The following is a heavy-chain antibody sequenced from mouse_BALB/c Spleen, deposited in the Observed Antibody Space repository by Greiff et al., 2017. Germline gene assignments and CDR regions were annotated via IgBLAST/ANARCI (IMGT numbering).Heavy chain of an antibody. CDR2: IYPGNVNT. J-gene: IGHJ4*01. CDR1: GYTFTSYY. V-gene: IGHV1S56*01. CDR3: ARTGSSYDYAMDY. Sequence: QVQLQQSGPELVKPGASVRISCKASGYTFTSYYIHWVKQRPGQGLEWIGWIYPGNVNTKYNEKFKGKATLTADKSSSTAYMQLSSLTSEDSAVYFCARTGSSYDYAMDYWGQGTSVTVSS. D-gene: IGHD1-1*01.